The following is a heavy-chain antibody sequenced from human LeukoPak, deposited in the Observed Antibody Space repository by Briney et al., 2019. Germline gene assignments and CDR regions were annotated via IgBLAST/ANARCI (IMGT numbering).Heavy chain of an antibody. CDR1: GYTFTSYG. J-gene: IGHJ4*02. CDR2: INPNSGGT. D-gene: IGHD3-22*01. CDR3: ARGTYYYDSSGYYWHY. V-gene: IGHV1-2*02. Sequence: GASVKVSCKASGYTFTSYGISWVRQAPGQGLEWMGWINPNSGGTNYAQKFQGRVTMTRDTSISTAYMELSRLRSDDTAVYYCARGTYYYDSSGYYWHYWGQGTLVTVSS.